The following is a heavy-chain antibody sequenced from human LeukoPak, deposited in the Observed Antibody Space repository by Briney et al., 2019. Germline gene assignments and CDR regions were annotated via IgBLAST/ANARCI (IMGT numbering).Heavy chain of an antibody. J-gene: IGHJ4*02. D-gene: IGHD3-10*01. Sequence: SETLSLTCTVSGGSISSSSYYWGWIRQPPGKGLEWIGSIYYSGSTYYNPSLKSRVTISVDTSKNQFSLKLSSVTAADTAVYYCARHRYYGSGSYKYYFDYWGQGTLVTVSS. V-gene: IGHV4-39*01. CDR2: IYYSGST. CDR1: GGSISSSSYY. CDR3: ARHRYYGSGSYKYYFDY.